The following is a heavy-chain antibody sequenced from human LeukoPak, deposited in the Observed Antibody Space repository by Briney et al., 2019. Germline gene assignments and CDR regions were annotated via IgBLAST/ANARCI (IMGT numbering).Heavy chain of an antibody. Sequence: PSETLSLTCSVSGVSISGWYCTWIRQPAGGGLEYIGNLNPSGSTNYNPSLKSRVTMSVDTSRNQFSLKLSAVTAADTAIYYCATDHGSSGELHWGQGTLVTVSS. CDR2: LNPSGST. J-gene: IGHJ4*02. V-gene: IGHV4-4*07. D-gene: IGHD2-15*01. CDR3: ATDHGSSGELH. CDR1: GVSISGWY.